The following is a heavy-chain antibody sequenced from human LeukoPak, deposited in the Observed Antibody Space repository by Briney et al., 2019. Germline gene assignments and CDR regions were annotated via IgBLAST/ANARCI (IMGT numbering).Heavy chain of an antibody. D-gene: IGHD3-22*01. V-gene: IGHV1-69*04. CDR3: ARGGGYYSIPFDY. Sequence: SVKLSCKASGGTFSSYAISWVRQAPGQGLEWMGRIIPIFGIANYAQKFQGRVTITADKSTSTAYMELSSLRSEDTAVYYCARGGGYYSIPFDYWGQGTLVTVSS. J-gene: IGHJ4*02. CDR1: GGTFSSYA. CDR2: IIPIFGIA.